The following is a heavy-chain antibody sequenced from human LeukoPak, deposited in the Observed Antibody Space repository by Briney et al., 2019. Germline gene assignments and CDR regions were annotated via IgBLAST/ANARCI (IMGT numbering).Heavy chain of an antibody. V-gene: IGHV4-34*01. Sequence: SETLSLTCAVYGGSFSGYYWSWIRQPPGKGLEWIGEINHSGSTNYNPSLKSRVTISVDTSKNQFSLKLSSVTAADTAVYYCARRAQKIAVAGTRGSYMDVWGKGTTVTISS. CDR3: ARRAQKIAVAGTRGSYMDV. CDR2: INHSGST. CDR1: GGSFSGYY. D-gene: IGHD6-19*01. J-gene: IGHJ6*03.